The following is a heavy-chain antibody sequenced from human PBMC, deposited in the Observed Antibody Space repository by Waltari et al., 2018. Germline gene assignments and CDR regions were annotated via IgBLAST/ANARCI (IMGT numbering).Heavy chain of an antibody. CDR3: ATDLHTGDAFDI. V-gene: IGHV1-69*13. CDR1: GGTFSSYA. J-gene: IGHJ3*02. D-gene: IGHD2-2*02. Sequence: QVQLVQSGAEVKKPGSSVKVSCKASGGTFSSYAISWVRQAPGQGLEWMGVIIPIFGTANYAQKVQGRVTITADTSTDTAYMELSSLRSEDTAVYYCATDLHTGDAFDIWGQGTMVTVSS. CDR2: IIPIFGTA.